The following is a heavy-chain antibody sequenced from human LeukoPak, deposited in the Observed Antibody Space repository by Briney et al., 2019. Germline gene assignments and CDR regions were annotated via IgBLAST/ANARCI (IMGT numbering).Heavy chain of an antibody. J-gene: IGHJ4*02. CDR3: ARDQGFGELFYFDY. CDR2: IYHSGST. V-gene: IGHV4-4*02. D-gene: IGHD3-10*01. CDR1: GGSISSSNW. Sequence: SGTLSLTCAVSGGSISSSNWWSWVRQPPGKGLEWIGEIYHSGSTNYNPSLRSRVIISVDKSKNQFSLKLSSVTAADTAVYYCARDQGFGELFYFDYWGQGTLVTVSS.